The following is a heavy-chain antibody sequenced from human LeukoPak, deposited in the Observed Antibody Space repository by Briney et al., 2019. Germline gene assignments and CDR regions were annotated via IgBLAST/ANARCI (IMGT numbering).Heavy chain of an antibody. Sequence: PSETLSLTCTVSGGSISSYYWSWIRQPPGKGLEWLGYIYYSGSTNYNPSLKSRVTISADTSKNQFSLKLSSVTAADTAVYYCARGVRSTTMIVVGGPAPSSPDWFDPWGQGTLVTVSS. V-gene: IGHV4-59*01. D-gene: IGHD3-22*01. CDR1: GGSISSYY. CDR3: ARGVRSTTMIVVGGPAPSSPDWFDP. CDR2: IYYSGST. J-gene: IGHJ5*02.